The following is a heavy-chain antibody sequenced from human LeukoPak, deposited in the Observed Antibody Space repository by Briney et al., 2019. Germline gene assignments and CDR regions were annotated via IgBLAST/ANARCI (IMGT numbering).Heavy chain of an antibody. Sequence: GSSVKVSCKASGGTFSSYTISWVRQAPGQGLEWMGRIIPILGIANYAQKFQGRVTITADKYTSTAYMELSSLRSEDTAVYYCARGAVVVPAKVPLDGMDVWGQGTTVTVSS. CDR1: GGTFSSYT. V-gene: IGHV1-69*02. CDR3: ARGAVVVPAKVPLDGMDV. CDR2: IIPILGIA. J-gene: IGHJ6*02. D-gene: IGHD2-2*01.